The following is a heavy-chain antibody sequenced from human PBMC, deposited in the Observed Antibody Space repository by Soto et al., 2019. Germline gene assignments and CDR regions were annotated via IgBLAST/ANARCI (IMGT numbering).Heavy chain of an antibody. Sequence: GGSLRLSCAASGFTFSSYAMSWVRQAPGKGLEWVSAISGSGGSTYYADPVKGRFTISRDNSKNTLYLQMNSLRAEDTAVYYCAKWAIVWNYVQVYFLDYWGQGTLVTVSS. CDR2: ISGSGGST. D-gene: IGHD1-7*01. CDR3: AKWAIVWNYVQVYFLDY. CDR1: GFTFSSYA. J-gene: IGHJ4*02. V-gene: IGHV3-23*01.